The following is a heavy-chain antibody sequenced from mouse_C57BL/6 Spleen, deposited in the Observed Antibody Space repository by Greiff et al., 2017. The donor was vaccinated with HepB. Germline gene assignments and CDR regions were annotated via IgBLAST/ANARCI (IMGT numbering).Heavy chain of an antibody. CDR3: ARQDSSGYWFAY. CDR2: IYPGSGST. D-gene: IGHD3-2*02. Sequence: QVQLKQSGAELVKPGASVKMSCKASGYTFTSYWITWVKQRPGQGLEWIGDIYPGSGSTNYNEKFKSKATLTVDTSSSTAYMQLSSLTSEDSAVYYCARQDSSGYWFAYWGQGTLVTVSA. V-gene: IGHV1-55*01. CDR1: GYTFTSYW. J-gene: IGHJ3*01.